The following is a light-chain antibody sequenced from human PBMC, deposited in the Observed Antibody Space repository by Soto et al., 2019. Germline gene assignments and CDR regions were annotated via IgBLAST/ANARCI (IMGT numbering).Light chain of an antibody. V-gene: IGKV1-5*01. CDR1: QNIRSW. J-gene: IGKJ2*01. Sequence: DMPMTQSPTTLSASVGDRVTITCRASQNIRSWLAWYQQKPGKAPKVLIYDASTLESGVPSRFSGSGFGTEFTLTNSRLQPDDFATYYCQHYNGYFGQGTKLEIK. CDR2: DAS. CDR3: QHYNGY.